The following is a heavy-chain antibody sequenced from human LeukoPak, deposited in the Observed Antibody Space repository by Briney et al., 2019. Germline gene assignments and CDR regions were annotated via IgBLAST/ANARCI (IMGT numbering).Heavy chain of an antibody. V-gene: IGHV1-2*02. Sequence: GASVKVSCKASGYTFTGYYIHWVRQAPGQGLEWMGWINPNSGGTNYAQKFQGRVTMTRDTSISTAYMELSRLRSDDTAVYYCARDNWDIVVVVAAMSWFDPWGQGTLVTVSS. CDR2: INPNSGGT. J-gene: IGHJ5*02. D-gene: IGHD2-15*01. CDR3: ARDNWDIVVVVAAMSWFDP. CDR1: GYTFTGYY.